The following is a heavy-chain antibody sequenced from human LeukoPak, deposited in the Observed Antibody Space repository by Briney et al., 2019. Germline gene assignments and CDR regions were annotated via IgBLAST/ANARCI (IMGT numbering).Heavy chain of an antibody. V-gene: IGHV4-39*07. J-gene: IGHJ4*02. CDR3: ARVPAKTVDY. CDR1: GGSIGRSSYY. Sequence: PSETLSLTCTVSGGSIGRSSYYWGWIRQPPGRGLEWIGNIYYNGNTNYNPSLKSRVTISIDTSKDHFSLKLSSVTAADTAVYYCARVPAKTVDYWGQGTLVTVSS. CDR2: IYYNGNT.